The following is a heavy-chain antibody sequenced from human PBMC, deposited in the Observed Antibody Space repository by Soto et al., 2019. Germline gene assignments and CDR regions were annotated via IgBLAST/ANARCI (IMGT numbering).Heavy chain of an antibody. V-gene: IGHV4-31*03. CDR3: ARAYCSGGSCYFCY. CDR2: IYYSGST. J-gene: IGHJ4*02. Sequence: QEELQESGPGLVKPSQTLSLTCTVSGGSISSGGYYWSWIRQHPGKGLEWIGYIYYSGSTYYNPSLKSRVTISVDTSKNQFSLKLSSVTAADTAVYYCARAYCSGGSCYFCYWGQGTLVTVSS. D-gene: IGHD2-15*01. CDR1: GGSISSGGYY.